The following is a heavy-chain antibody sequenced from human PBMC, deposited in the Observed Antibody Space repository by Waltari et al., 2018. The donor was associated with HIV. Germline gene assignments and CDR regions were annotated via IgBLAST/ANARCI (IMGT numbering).Heavy chain of an antibody. V-gene: IGHV3-48*01. CDR1: GFAFSSSS. Sequence: EVQLVESGGGLVQPGGSLRLSCAASGFAFSSSSMNWVRQAPGKGLEWVASVSSSGSTIYYADSVKGRFTISRENGKNSLYLHMNSLRAEDTAVYYCARDVGLRYNWNDRWFDPWGQGTLVTVSS. CDR2: VSSSGSTI. CDR3: ARDVGLRYNWNDRWFDP. D-gene: IGHD1-20*01. J-gene: IGHJ5*02.